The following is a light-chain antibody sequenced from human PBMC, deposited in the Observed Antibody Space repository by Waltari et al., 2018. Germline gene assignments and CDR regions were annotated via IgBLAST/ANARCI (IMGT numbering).Light chain of an antibody. V-gene: IGKV3-15*01. CDR3: QQYKEWPLT. CDR2: DAS. Sequence: ELVLTQSPATLSVSPGERVTRSCRASQTVSTRLAWYQKKSGQAPKVLIFDASTRATGIPATFTGSGSGTEFTLTISSLQSEDFAVYYCQQYKEWPLTFGGGTKVEIK. CDR1: QTVSTR. J-gene: IGKJ4*01.